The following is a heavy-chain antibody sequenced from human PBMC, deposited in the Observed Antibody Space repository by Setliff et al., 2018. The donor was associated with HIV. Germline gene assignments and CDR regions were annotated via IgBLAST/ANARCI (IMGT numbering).Heavy chain of an antibody. CDR3: AKATYTTLFGVLMGGGLQY. CDR1: GGSTNNYY. CDR2: VSNGGDT. J-gene: IGHJ4*02. D-gene: IGHD3-3*01. Sequence: SETLSLTCAVSGGSTNNYYLTWIRQPPGKGLEWIGSVSNGGDTNYNPSLKSRVSLSLDTSKTQFSLKLTSVTAADTAVYYCAKATYTTLFGVLMGGGLQYWGPGTLVTVSS. V-gene: IGHV4-59*01.